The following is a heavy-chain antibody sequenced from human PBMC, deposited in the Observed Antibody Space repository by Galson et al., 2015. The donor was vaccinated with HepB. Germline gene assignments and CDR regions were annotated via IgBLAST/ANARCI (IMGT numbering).Heavy chain of an antibody. D-gene: IGHD5-18*01. CDR2: INRSGST. CDR3: ARRRYSYGYYFDY. Sequence: TLSLTCAVYGGSFSGYYWSWIRQPPGKGLEWIGEINRSGSTNYNPSLKSRVTISVDTSKNQFSLKLSSVTAADTAVYYCARRRYSYGYYFDYWGQGTLVTVSS. V-gene: IGHV4-34*01. CDR1: GGSFSGYY. J-gene: IGHJ4*02.